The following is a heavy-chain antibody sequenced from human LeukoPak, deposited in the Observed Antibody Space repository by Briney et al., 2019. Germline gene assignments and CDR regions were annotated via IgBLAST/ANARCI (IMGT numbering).Heavy chain of an antibody. CDR2: IYHSGST. J-gene: IGHJ4*02. CDR1: GYSISSGYY. CDR3: ARESTNYPPTFDY. D-gene: IGHD4/OR15-4a*01. V-gene: IGHV4-38-2*02. Sequence: PSETLSLTCTVSGYSISSGYYWGWIRQPPGKGLEWIGYIYHSGSTYYNPSLKSRVTISVDRSKNQFSLKLSSVTAADTAVYYCARESTNYPPTFDYWGQGTLVTVSS.